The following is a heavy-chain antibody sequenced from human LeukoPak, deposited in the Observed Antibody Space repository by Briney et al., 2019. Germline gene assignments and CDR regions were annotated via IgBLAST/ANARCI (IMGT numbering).Heavy chain of an antibody. CDR3: ARQTPPRVTTGYFDY. J-gene: IGHJ4*02. V-gene: IGHV4-39*01. CDR2: IYYSGST. D-gene: IGHD4-17*01. CDR1: GGSISSSSYY. Sequence: SETLSLTCTVSGGSISSSSYYWGWIRQPPGKGLEWIGSIYYSGSTYYNPSLKSRVIISVDTSKNQFSLKLSSVTAADTAVYYCARQTPPRVTTGYFDYWGQGTLVTVSS.